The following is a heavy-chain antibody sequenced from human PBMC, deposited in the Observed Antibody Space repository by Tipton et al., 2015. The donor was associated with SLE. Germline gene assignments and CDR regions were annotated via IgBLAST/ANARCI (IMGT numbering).Heavy chain of an antibody. J-gene: IGHJ4*02. CDR3: ARRYNWNYKGYFDY. V-gene: IGHV4-34*01. D-gene: IGHD1-7*01. Sequence: TLSLTCAVYGGSFSGYHWTWIRQPPGQGLEWIGEIADTGSPNYNPSLRSRATISIDTSKNQFSLKLTSVTAADTAVYYCARRYNWNYKGYFDYWGQGTPVTVPS. CDR2: IADTGSP. CDR1: GGSFSGYH.